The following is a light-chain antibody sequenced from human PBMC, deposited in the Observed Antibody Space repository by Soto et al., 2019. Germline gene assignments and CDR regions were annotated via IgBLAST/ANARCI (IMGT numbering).Light chain of an antibody. CDR1: SGHSSYA. CDR2: VNSDGSH. J-gene: IGLJ2*01. Sequence: QPVLTQSPSASASLGASVKLTCTLSSGHSSYAIAWHQQQPEKGPRYLMKVNSDGSHSNGDGIPDRFSGSSSGAERYLTISSLQSEDEADYYCQTWGTGIVVFGGGTNLTVL. V-gene: IGLV4-69*01. CDR3: QTWGTGIVV.